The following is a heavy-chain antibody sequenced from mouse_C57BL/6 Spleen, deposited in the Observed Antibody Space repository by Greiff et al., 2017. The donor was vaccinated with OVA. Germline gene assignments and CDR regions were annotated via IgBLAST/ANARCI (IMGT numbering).Heavy chain of an antibody. V-gene: IGHV1-69*01. Sequence: QVQLQQPGAELVMPGASVKLSCKASGYTFTSYWMHWVKQRPGQGLEWIGEIDPSDSYTNYNQKFKGKSTLTVDKSSSTAYMQLSSLTSEDSAVYDCARGTGGTGFDYWGQGTTRTVSS. CDR1: GYTFTSYW. D-gene: IGHD4-1*01. CDR3: ARGTGGTGFDY. J-gene: IGHJ2*01. CDR2: IDPSDSYT.